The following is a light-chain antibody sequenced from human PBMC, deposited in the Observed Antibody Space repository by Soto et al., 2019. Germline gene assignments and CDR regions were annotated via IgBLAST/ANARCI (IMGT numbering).Light chain of an antibody. CDR3: QQYGTSPST. V-gene: IGKV3-20*01. J-gene: IGKJ3*01. CDR1: QIVSNNY. Sequence: EIVLTQSPGTLSLSPGERATLSCRASQIVSNNYLGWYQQKPGQAPRLLMSGASSRATGIPDRFSGSGSGTDFTLTISRLEPEAFAVYYCQQYGTSPSTFGPGTKVDIK. CDR2: GAS.